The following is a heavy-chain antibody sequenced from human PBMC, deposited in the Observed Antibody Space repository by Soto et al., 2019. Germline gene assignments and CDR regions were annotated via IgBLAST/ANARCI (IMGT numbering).Heavy chain of an antibody. CDR2: ISYDGSNK. CDR3: AKLAAGYYYDSSGYTGDAFDI. V-gene: IGHV3-30*18. Sequence: GGSLRLSCAASGFTFSSYGMHWVRQAPGKGLEWVAVISYDGSNKYYADSVKGRFTISRDNSKNTLYLQMNSLRAEDTAVYYCAKLAAGYYYDSSGYTGDAFDIWGQGTMVTVSS. CDR1: GFTFSSYG. J-gene: IGHJ3*02. D-gene: IGHD3-22*01.